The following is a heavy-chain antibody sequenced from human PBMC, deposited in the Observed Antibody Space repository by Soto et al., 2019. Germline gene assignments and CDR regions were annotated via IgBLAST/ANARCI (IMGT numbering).Heavy chain of an antibody. CDR1: GGSISSGGYY. CDR3: ARGLRFLEWLLHPKPLTLFDP. D-gene: IGHD3-3*01. Sequence: SETLSLTCTVSGGSISSGGYYWSWIRQHPGKGLEWIGYIYYSGSTYYNPSLKSRVTISVDTSKNQFSLKLSSVTAADTAVYYCARGLRFLEWLLHPKPLTLFDPWGQGTLVTVSS. V-gene: IGHV4-31*03. J-gene: IGHJ5*02. CDR2: IYYSGST.